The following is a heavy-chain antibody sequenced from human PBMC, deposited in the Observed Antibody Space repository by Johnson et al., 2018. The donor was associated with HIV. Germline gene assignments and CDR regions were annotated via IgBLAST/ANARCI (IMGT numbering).Heavy chain of an antibody. CDR1: GFTFSSYW. V-gene: IGHV3-74*02. J-gene: IGHJ3*02. CDR3: RATIPRDAFDI. CDR2: INNDGRST. Sequence: EQLVESGGGLVQPGGSLRLSCAASGFTFSSYWMHWVRQAPGKGLVWVSRINNDGRSTTYADSVKGRVTISRENAKNTRYRQMNSLRAEDTAVYYTRATIPRDAFDIWGQGTMVTVAS. D-gene: IGHD5-12*01.